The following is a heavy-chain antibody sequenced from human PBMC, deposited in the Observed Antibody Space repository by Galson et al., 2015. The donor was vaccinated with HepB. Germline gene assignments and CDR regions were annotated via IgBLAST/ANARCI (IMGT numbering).Heavy chain of an antibody. D-gene: IGHD5-18*01. V-gene: IGHV1-3*01. Sequence: QSGAEVKKPGESLKISCKASGYTFTSYAMHWVRQAPGQRLEWMGWINAGNGNTKYSQKFQGRVTITRDTSASTAYMELSSLRSEDTAVYYCARDRNHRGYSYGSNAFDIWGQGTMVTVSS. CDR3: ARDRNHRGYSYGSNAFDI. CDR2: INAGNGNT. CDR1: GYTFTSYA. J-gene: IGHJ3*02.